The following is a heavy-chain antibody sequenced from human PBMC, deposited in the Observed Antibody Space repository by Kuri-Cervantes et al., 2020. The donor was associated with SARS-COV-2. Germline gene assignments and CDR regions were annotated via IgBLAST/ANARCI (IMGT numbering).Heavy chain of an antibody. D-gene: IGHD4-17*01. J-gene: IGHJ6*03. V-gene: IGHV4-4*07. CDR1: GGSISSYY. Sequence: SETLSLTCTVSGGSISSYYWSWIRQPAGKGLEWIGRIYTSGSTNYNPSLKSRVTMSVDTSKNQFSLKLSSVTAADTAVYYCASVQVEATVTYYYYYMDVWGKGTTVTVSS. CDR3: ASVQVEATVTYYYYYMDV. CDR2: IYTSGST.